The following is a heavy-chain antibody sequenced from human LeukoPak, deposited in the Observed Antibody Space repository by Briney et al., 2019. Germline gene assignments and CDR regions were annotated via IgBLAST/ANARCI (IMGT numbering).Heavy chain of an antibody. CDR1: GFTFSSYA. CDR3: AREFGLTTSH. CDR2: ISDNGGST. D-gene: IGHD4-11*01. Sequence: PGGSLRLSCAASGFTFSSYAMSWVRQAPGKGLEWVSSISDNGGSTYSADSVKGRFTISRDNSKNTLYLQMNSLRAEDTAVYYCAREFGLTTSHWGQGTLVTVSS. V-gene: IGHV3-23*01. J-gene: IGHJ1*01.